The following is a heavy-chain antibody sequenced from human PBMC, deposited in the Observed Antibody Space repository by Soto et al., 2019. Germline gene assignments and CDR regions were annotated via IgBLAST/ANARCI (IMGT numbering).Heavy chain of an antibody. CDR2: IWHDGSIK. CDR3: TRAAIRGELLEY. V-gene: IGHV3-33*01. CDR1: GFTFNNYG. J-gene: IGHJ4*02. Sequence: PGGSLRLSCAASGFTFNNYGMHWVRQAPGKGLEWVALIWHDGSIKDYADSVKGRFTISRDNSKNTLNLQMNSLRVEDTAVYYCTRAAIRGELLEYWGQGTQVTVSS. D-gene: IGHD1-7*01.